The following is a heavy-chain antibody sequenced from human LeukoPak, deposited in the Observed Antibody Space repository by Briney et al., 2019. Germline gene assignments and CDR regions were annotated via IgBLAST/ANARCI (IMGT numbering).Heavy chain of an antibody. V-gene: IGHV4-59*12. D-gene: IGHD2-15*01. J-gene: IGHJ5*02. Sequence: SETLSLTCTVSGGSISSYYWSWIRQPPGKGLEWIGYIYYSGSTNYNPSLKSRVTISVDTSKNQFSLKLSSVTVADTAVYYCARGDLGYCSGGSCYGDWFDPWGQGTLVTVSS. CDR3: ARGDLGYCSGGSCYGDWFDP. CDR2: IYYSGST. CDR1: GGSISSYY.